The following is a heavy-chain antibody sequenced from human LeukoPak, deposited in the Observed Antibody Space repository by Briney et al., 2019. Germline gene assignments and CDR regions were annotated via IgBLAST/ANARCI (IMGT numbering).Heavy chain of an antibody. CDR1: GFSFSDYF. CDR3: ARADWDTAMIDY. Sequence: GGSLRLSCAASGFSFSDYFMTWIRQTPGKGLEWVSGISTSSSSIYYRDSVKGRFTISRDNSKNSLYLQMNSLRAEDTAVYYCARADWDTAMIDYWGQGTLVTVSS. CDR2: ISTSSSSI. D-gene: IGHD5-18*01. V-gene: IGHV3-11*04. J-gene: IGHJ4*02.